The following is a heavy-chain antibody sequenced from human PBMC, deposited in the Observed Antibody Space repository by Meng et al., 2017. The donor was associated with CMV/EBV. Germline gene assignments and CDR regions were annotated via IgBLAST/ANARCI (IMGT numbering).Heavy chain of an antibody. CDR2: IKQEGSEK. Sequence: GESLKISCAASGFTFSSYWMSWVRQAPGKGLEWVANIKQEGSEKYYVDSVKGRFTISRDNAKNSLYLQMNSLRAEDTAVYYCARATTASYWGQGTLVTVSS. V-gene: IGHV3-7*01. J-gene: IGHJ4*02. CDR1: GFTFSSYW. D-gene: IGHD4-17*01. CDR3: ARATTASY.